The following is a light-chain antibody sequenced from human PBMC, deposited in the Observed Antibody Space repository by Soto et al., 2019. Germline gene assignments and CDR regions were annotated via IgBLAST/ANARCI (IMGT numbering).Light chain of an antibody. V-gene: IGLV2-8*01. CDR3: SSYAGSNIVV. CDR2: EVS. Sequence: QSALTQPPSASGSPGQSVTISCTGTSSDVGGYNYVSWYQQHPGKAPKLMIYEVSKRPSGVPDRFSGSKSGNTASLTVSGLQADDEADYCCSSYAGSNIVVFGGGTKLTVL. CDR1: SSDVGGYNY. J-gene: IGLJ2*01.